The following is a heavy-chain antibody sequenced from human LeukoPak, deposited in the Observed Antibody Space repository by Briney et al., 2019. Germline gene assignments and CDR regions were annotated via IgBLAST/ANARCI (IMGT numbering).Heavy chain of an antibody. Sequence: GGSLRLSCAASGFTFSSYAMSWVRQAPGKGLEWVSGISGRDGSTYDADSVKGRFTISRDNSKNTLYLQMSSLRAEDTAIYYCARVLREWIPDYWGQGTLVTVSS. J-gene: IGHJ4*02. CDR1: GFTFSSYA. D-gene: IGHD5-18*01. CDR2: ISGRDGST. CDR3: ARVLREWIPDY. V-gene: IGHV3-23*01.